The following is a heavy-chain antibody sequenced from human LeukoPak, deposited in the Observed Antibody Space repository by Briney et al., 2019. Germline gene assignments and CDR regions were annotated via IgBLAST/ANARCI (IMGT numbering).Heavy chain of an antibody. J-gene: IGHJ3*02. Sequence: PSETLSLTCAVYGGSFSGYYWSWIRQPPGKGLEWIGEINHSGSTNYNPSLKSRVTISVDTSKNQFSLKLSSVTAADTAVYYCARDKRNKYAFDIWGQGTMVTVSS. CDR3: ARDKRNKYAFDI. CDR1: GGSFSGYY. V-gene: IGHV4-34*01. D-gene: IGHD1/OR15-1a*01. CDR2: INHSGST.